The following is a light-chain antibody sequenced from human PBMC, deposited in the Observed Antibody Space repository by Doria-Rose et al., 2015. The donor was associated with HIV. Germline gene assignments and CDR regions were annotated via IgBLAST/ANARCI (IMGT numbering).Light chain of an antibody. CDR1: QTVSTY. CDR2: AAS. V-gene: IGKV1-39*01. CDR3: QQTYSSPPWT. Sequence: QSPSSLSASIGDRVTITCRASQTVSTYLNWFQQEPGKAPKLLIYAASRLQSGVPSRFSGSGSGTDFTLTISGLQPGDFATYYCQQTYSSPPWTFGQGNKVEMK. J-gene: IGKJ1*01.